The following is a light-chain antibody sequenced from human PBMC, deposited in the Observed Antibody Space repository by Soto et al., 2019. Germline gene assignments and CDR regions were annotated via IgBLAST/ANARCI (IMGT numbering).Light chain of an antibody. V-gene: IGLV2-14*01. Sequence: QSVLIQPASVSGSPGQSITISCTGTSSDVGGYNYVSWYQQHPGKAPKLMIYDVSNRPSGVSNRFSGSKSGNTASLTISGLQAEDEADYYCSSYTSSSTLWVFGGGTKVTVL. CDR1: SSDVGGYNY. CDR3: SSYTSSSTLWV. J-gene: IGLJ3*02. CDR2: DVS.